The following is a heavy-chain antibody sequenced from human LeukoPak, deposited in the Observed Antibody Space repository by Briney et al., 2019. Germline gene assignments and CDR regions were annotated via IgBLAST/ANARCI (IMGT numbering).Heavy chain of an antibody. Sequence: ASVKVSCRASGYTFTGYYMHWVRQAPGQGLEWMGWINPSSGGTNYAQKFQGRVTMTRDTSISTAYMELSRLRSDDTAVYYCASGTTVVTPGLDYWGQGTLVTVSS. CDR1: GYTFTGYY. CDR2: INPSSGGT. CDR3: ASGTTVVTPGLDY. D-gene: IGHD4-23*01. J-gene: IGHJ4*02. V-gene: IGHV1-2*02.